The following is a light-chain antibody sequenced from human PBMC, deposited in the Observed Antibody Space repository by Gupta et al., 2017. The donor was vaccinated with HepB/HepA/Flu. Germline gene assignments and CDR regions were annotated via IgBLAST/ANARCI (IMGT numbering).Light chain of an antibody. CDR3: QVWDSSSDHVL. V-gene: IGLV3-21*01. Sequence: SYVLTQPPSVSVATGKTARITCEKTNIGSKGVHWYQPKPGQAPVLVMSYDSDRPSGIPERFSGSYSGNTATLTISRVEAGDEADYYCQVWDSSSDHVLFGGGTKLTVL. CDR2: YDS. CDR1: NIGSKG. J-gene: IGLJ2*01.